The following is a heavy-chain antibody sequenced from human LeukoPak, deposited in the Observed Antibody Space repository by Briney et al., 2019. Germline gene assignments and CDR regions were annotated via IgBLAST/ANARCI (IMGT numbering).Heavy chain of an antibody. CDR2: INPNSGGT. CDR1: GYTFTGYY. J-gene: IGHJ4*02. Sequence: ASVKVSCKASGYTFTGYYMHWVRQAPGQGLEWMGRINPNSGGTNYAQKFQGWVTMTRDTSISTAYMELSRLRSDDTAVYYCARGGTPYSSGWYYFDYWGQGTLVTVSS. D-gene: IGHD6-19*01. V-gene: IGHV1-2*04. CDR3: ARGGTPYSSGWYYFDY.